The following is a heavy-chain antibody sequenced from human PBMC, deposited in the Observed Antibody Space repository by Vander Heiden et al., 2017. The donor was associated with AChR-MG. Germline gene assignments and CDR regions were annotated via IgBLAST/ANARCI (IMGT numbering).Heavy chain of an antibody. D-gene: IGHD3-22*01. CDR3: ARSDHDYYDSNSFDY. CDR1: GGTFSSYA. J-gene: IGHJ4*02. CDR2: IIPIFGTA. V-gene: IGHV1-69*01. Sequence: QVQLVQSGAAVKKPGSSVKVSCKASGGTFSSYAISWVRQAPGQGLEWMGGIIPIFGTANYAQKFQGRVTITADESTSTAYMELSSLRSEDTAVYYCARSDHDYYDSNSFDYWGQGTLVTVSS.